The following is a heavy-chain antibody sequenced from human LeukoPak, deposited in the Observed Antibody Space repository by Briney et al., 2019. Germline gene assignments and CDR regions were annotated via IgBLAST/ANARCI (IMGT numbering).Heavy chain of an antibody. CDR2: IKLDVSET. CDR1: GFTFSNYW. D-gene: IGHD4-11*01. CDR3: ARQQGLQNLNFDY. Sequence: GGSLRLSCAASGFTFSNYWMTWVRQAPGKGLEWVANIKLDVSETYYVDSVRGRFTISRDNIKNSLYLQMDSLRAEDTAVYYCARQQGLQNLNFDYWGQGTLVTVSS. V-gene: IGHV3-7*01. J-gene: IGHJ4*02.